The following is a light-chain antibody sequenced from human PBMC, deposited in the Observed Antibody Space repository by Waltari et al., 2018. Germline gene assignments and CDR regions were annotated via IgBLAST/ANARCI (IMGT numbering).Light chain of an antibody. CDR3: QQYNNWPPWT. CDR2: RAS. V-gene: IGKV3-15*01. J-gene: IGKJ1*01. Sequence: EIVMTQSPATLSVSPGERATLSCRATPSVNNNLAWYQQKPGQAPRLLIFRASIRATGIPARFSASGFGTEFTLTISSLQSEDTAFYYCQQYNNWPPWTFGQGTKVEVK. CDR1: PSVNNN.